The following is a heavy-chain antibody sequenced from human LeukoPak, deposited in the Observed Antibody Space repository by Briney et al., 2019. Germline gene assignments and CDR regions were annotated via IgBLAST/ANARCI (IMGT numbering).Heavy chain of an antibody. CDR1: GFTFRNYY. J-gene: IGHJ4*02. CDR3: ARDGYNYFGF. CDR2: ISSNGNTI. V-gene: IGHV3-11*01. Sequence: GGSLRLSCAASGFTFRNYYMIWIRQATGKGLEWLSYISSNGNTIYYADSVRGRFTVSRDNVKNSLFVEMNSLRAEDTAVYYCARDGYNYFGFWGQGTLVTVSS. D-gene: IGHD1-1*01.